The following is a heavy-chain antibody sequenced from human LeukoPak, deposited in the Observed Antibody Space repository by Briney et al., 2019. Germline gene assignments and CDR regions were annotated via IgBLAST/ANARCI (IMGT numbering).Heavy chain of an antibody. CDR3: ARSLNFASPMTFDY. Sequence: GASVTVSCKASGDTFSNYPINWVRQAPGQGLEWLGRIIPFPTLTNYAQNFQDRVTITADKSTSTAYMELSSLRSEDTAMYYCARSLNFASPMTFDYWGQGTLVTVSS. CDR2: IIPFPTLT. J-gene: IGHJ4*02. CDR1: GDTFSNYP. D-gene: IGHD3-16*01. V-gene: IGHV1-69*02.